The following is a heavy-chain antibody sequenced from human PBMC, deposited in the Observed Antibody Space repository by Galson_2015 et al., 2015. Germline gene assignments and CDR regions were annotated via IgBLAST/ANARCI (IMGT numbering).Heavy chain of an antibody. Sequence: SLRLSCAASGFTFRDSFLSWIRQAPGQGLQWVSYISSSGDYTHYADSVKGRFTISRDNAKNSLYLQMKRLRVDDTAMYYCARGNDFWSGPSRDWGQGTLVTVSS. D-gene: IGHD3-3*01. J-gene: IGHJ4*02. V-gene: IGHV3-11*03. CDR1: GFTFRDSF. CDR3: ARGNDFWSGPSRD. CDR2: ISSSGDYT.